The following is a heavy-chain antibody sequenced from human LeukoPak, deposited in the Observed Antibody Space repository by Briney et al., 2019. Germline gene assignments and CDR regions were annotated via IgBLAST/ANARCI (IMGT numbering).Heavy chain of an antibody. CDR2: IYYSGST. CDR1: GGSISSYY. V-gene: IGHV4-59*01. J-gene: IGHJ4*02. CDR3: ARAYGSGWSRD. D-gene: IGHD6-19*01. Sequence: SETLSLTCTVSGGSISSYYWSWIRQPPGKGLEWIGYIYYSGSTNYNPSLKSRVTISVDTSKNQFPLKLSSVTAADTAVYYCARAYGSGWSRDWGQGTLVTVSS.